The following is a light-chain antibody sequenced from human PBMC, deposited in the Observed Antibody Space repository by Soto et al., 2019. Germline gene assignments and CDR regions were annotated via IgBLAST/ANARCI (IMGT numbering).Light chain of an antibody. Sequence: QSVLTQPASVSGSPGQSITISCTGTTGDIGSYNRVSWYQQHPGKAPKLIIYEVTDRPSGVPDRFSGSKSDTSASLAITGLQAEDEAEYYCQSYDSSLSGLYVFGTGTKVTVL. CDR3: QSYDSSLSGLYV. CDR1: TGDIGSYNR. CDR2: EVT. V-gene: IGLV2-14*01. J-gene: IGLJ1*01.